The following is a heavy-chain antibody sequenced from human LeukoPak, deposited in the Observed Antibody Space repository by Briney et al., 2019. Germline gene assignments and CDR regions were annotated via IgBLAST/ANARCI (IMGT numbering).Heavy chain of an antibody. CDR3: AREADEGGNVLPYYYYYYMDV. Sequence: GGSLRLSCAASGFTFSSYWMHWVRQAPGKGLVWVSRINSDGSSTSYADSVKGRFTISRDNAKNTLYLQMNSLRAEDTAVYYCAREADEGGNVLPYYYYYYMDVWGKGTTVTVSS. V-gene: IGHV3-74*01. J-gene: IGHJ6*03. D-gene: IGHD4-23*01. CDR2: INSDGSST. CDR1: GFTFSSYW.